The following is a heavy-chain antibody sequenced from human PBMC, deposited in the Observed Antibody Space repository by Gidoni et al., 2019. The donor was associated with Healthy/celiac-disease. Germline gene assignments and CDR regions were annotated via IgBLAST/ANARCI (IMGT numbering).Heavy chain of an antibody. CDR1: GFTVSSYS. CDR3: ARGGSWSSDGMDV. CDR2: ISRSSSYI. V-gene: IGHV3-21*01. D-gene: IGHD6-25*01. Sequence: EVQLVESGGGLVKPGGSLSPSCAASGFTVSSYSMIWVRQAPGKGLEWVSTISRSSSYIYYADSVKGRFTISRDNAKNSLYLQMNSLRAEDTAVYYCARGGSWSSDGMDVWGQGTTVTVSS. J-gene: IGHJ6*02.